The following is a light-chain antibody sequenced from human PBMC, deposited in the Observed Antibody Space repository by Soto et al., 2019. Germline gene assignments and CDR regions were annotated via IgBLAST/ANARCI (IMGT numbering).Light chain of an antibody. CDR3: QQYYYWHTWT. CDR1: QSVSRK. Sequence: EILITQFPGTLSVSTGGKAALFGETSQSVSRKLAWHQQKPGQAPRLLIYGVSTRATGVPARFSGSGSGTEFTLTISGLKSEDFAVYYCQQYYYWHTWTFGHGTKVDIK. V-gene: IGKV3-15*01. CDR2: GVS. J-gene: IGKJ1*01.